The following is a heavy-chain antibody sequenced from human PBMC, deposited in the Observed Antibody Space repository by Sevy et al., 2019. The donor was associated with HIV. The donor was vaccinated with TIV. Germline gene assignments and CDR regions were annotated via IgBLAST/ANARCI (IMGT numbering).Heavy chain of an antibody. J-gene: IGHJ4*02. D-gene: IGHD6-19*01. V-gene: IGHV3-48*01. CDR3: ARDASVAAYYFDF. Sequence: GGSLRLSCTASGFTFRRNSMNWVRQAPGKGLEWLAYINTLSDTIKYADSVKGRFTISRANAKNSRYLQMNSLRVEDTAVYYCARDASVAAYYFDFWGQGTLVTVSS. CDR1: GFTFRRNS. CDR2: INTLSDTI.